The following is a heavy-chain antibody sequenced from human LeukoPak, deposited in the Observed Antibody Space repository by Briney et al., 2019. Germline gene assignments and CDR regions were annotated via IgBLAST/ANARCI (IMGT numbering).Heavy chain of an antibody. CDR2: ISYDGSNK. CDR1: GFTFSTYA. Sequence: GSLRLSCAASGFTFSTYAMHWVRQAPGKGLEWVAVISYDGSNKNYADSVKGRFTISRDNSKNMLYLQMNSLRAEDTAVYYCARYYYYGSGSFDYWGQGTLVTVSS. V-gene: IGHV3-30-3*01. CDR3: ARYYYYGSGSFDY. J-gene: IGHJ4*02. D-gene: IGHD3-10*01.